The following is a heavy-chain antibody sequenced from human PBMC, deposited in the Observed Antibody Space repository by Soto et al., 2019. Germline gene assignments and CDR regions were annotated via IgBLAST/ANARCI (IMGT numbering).Heavy chain of an antibody. CDR1: GFTFDDYT. CDR2: ISWDGGST. Sequence: GGSLRLSCAASGFTFDDYTMHWVRQAPGKGLEWVSLISWDGGSTYYADSVKGRFTISRDNSKNSLYLQMNSLRTEDTALYYCAKASEDVVVVAATPATSGMDVRCQGTTVTLPS. CDR3: AKASEDVVVVAATPATSGMDV. D-gene: IGHD2-15*01. J-gene: IGHJ6*02. V-gene: IGHV3-43*01.